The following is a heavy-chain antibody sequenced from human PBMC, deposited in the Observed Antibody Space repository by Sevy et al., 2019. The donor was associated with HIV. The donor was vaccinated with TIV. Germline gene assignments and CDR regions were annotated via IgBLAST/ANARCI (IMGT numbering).Heavy chain of an antibody. D-gene: IGHD6-6*01. CDR3: ARSAQVVHITYYMDV. J-gene: IGHJ6*03. V-gene: IGHV3-21*01. Sequence: GGSLRLSCTASGFPFSTYNMNWVRQTPGKGLEWVSSIDSSASYMYYADSVQGRFTISRDNAKNSLYLQINSLRVDDTAVYYCARSAQVVHITYYMDVWGKGTTVTVSS. CDR2: IDSSASYM. CDR1: GFPFSTYN.